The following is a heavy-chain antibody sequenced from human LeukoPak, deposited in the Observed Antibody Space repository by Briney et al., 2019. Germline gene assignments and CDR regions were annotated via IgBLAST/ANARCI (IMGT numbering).Heavy chain of an antibody. V-gene: IGHV3-7*01. CDR1: GFTFSSYW. D-gene: IGHD3-10*01. CDR2: IKQDGSKK. J-gene: IGHJ4*02. CDR3: ASMTYYYGSAEDY. Sequence: GGSLRLSCAASGFTFSSYWMSWVRQAPGQGLEWLANIKQDGSKKYYVDSVEARFTISRDNSKNSLYLQMHSLRAEDTAVYYCASMTYYYGSAEDYWGQRTLVTVSS.